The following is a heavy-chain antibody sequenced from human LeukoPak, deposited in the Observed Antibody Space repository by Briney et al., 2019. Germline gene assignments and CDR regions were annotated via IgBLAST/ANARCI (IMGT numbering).Heavy chain of an antibody. Sequence: PGGSLRLSCAASGFTFTSFFLNWVRLTPGRELEWVACISQDGSETFYMDSVRGRFTISRDNTENSLYLQMDSLRAEDTAVYFCVRDLGHSRHSFEYWGQGALVTVSS. V-gene: IGHV3-7*01. CDR2: ISQDGSET. D-gene: IGHD7-27*01. J-gene: IGHJ4*02. CDR3: VRDLGHSRHSFEY. CDR1: GFTFTSFF.